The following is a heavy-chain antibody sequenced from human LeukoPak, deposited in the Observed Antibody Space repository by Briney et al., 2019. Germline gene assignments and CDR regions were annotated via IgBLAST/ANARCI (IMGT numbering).Heavy chain of an antibody. CDR1: GGSISSGGYY. CDR2: IYYSGTT. Sequence: SETLSLTCTVSGGSISSGGYYWNWIRQPPGKGLEWIGYIYYSGTTNYNPSLKSRVTISVDTSKNQFSLRLNSVTATDTAVYYCARDRGSYSDYWGRGTLVTVSS. D-gene: IGHD1-26*01. CDR3: ARDRGSYSDY. J-gene: IGHJ4*02. V-gene: IGHV4-61*08.